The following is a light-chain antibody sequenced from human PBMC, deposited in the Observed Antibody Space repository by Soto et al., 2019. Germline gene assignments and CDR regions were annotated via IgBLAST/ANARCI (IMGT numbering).Light chain of an antibody. J-gene: IGKJ4*01. CDR3: QQTYTTPLT. CDR1: QNINKY. Sequence: DIQMSQSPSSLSASVGDRVIITCRASQNINKYLSWYQQKPGKAPKLVIYAASTLLNGVPSRFTGGGSGTEFTLTVSDLRPEDFATYYCQQTYTTPLTFGGGTRVEIK. CDR2: AAS. V-gene: IGKV1-39*01.